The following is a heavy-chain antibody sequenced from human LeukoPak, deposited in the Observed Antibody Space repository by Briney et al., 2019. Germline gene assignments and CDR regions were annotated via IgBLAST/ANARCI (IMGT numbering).Heavy chain of an antibody. J-gene: IGHJ5*02. CDR1: GYTFTSYG. CDR2: ISAYNGNT. CDR3: ARDSPFIAAGGYNWFDP. V-gene: IGHV1-18*01. D-gene: IGHD6-13*01. Sequence: ASVKVSCKASGYTFTSYGISWVRQAPGQGLEWMGWISAYNGNTNYAQKLQGRVTMTTDTSTSTAYMELRSLRPDDTAVYYCARDSPFIAAGGYNWFDPWGQGTLVTVSS.